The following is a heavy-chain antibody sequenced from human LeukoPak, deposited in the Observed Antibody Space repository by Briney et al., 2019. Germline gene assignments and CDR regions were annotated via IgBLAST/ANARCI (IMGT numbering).Heavy chain of an antibody. CDR3: ARGSQWLGAFAI. J-gene: IGHJ3*02. CDR1: GGTFNSDA. D-gene: IGHD6-19*01. CDR2: IIPIFGTA. V-gene: IGHV1-69*13. Sequence: ASVKVSCKASGGTFNSDAISWGRQAPGEGVEWMGGIIPIFGTAKYAQKLQGRVTIPAAESTSTASMELSSPRSEDTAVYYCARGSQWLGAFAIWGQGTMVTVSS.